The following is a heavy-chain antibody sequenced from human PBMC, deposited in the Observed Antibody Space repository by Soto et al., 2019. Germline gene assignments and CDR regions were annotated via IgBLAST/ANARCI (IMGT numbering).Heavy chain of an antibody. D-gene: IGHD3-10*01. CDR1: GDTFNFYS. J-gene: IGHJ4*02. Sequence: QVQLVQSGAEMKRPGSSVKVSCKASGDTFNFYSINWVRQAPGLGLEWMGRVNPIVSMSNYAQKFQGRVTXTXDXXTSTAYMELSSLRSEDTAIYYCASSYGSGYRAFDYWGQGALVTVSS. CDR3: ASSYGSGYRAFDY. CDR2: VNPIVSMS. V-gene: IGHV1-69*02.